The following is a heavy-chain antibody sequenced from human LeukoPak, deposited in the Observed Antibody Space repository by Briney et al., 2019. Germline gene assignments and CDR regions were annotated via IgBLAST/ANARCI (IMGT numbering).Heavy chain of an antibody. Sequence: ASVKVSCKASGYTFTSYYMHWVRQATGQGLEWMGWMNPNSGNTGYAQKFQGRVTITRNTSISTAYMELSSLRSEDTAVYYCARGNYDFWSGYYYYYYMDVWGKGTTVTVSS. V-gene: IGHV1-8*03. CDR1: GYTFTSYY. CDR2: MNPNSGNT. J-gene: IGHJ6*03. CDR3: ARGNYDFWSGYYYYYYMDV. D-gene: IGHD3-3*01.